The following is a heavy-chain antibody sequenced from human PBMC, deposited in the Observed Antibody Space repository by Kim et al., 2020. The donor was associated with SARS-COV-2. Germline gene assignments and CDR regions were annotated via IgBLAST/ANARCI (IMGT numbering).Heavy chain of an antibody. V-gene: IGHV4-31*03. CDR2: IYYSGST. Sequence: SETLSLTCTVSGGSISSGGYYWSWIRQHPGKGLEWIGYIYYSGSTYYNPSLKSRVTISVDTSKNQFSLKLSSVTAADTAVYYCARATPAGPYYYYGMDVWGQGTTVTVSS. J-gene: IGHJ6*02. D-gene: IGHD2-2*01. CDR3: ARATPAGPYYYYGMDV. CDR1: GGSISSGGYY.